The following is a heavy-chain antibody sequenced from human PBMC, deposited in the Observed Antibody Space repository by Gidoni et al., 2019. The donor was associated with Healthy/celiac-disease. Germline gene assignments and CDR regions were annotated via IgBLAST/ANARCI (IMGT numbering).Heavy chain of an antibody. CDR1: GFTFSSYP. V-gene: IGHV3-30-3*01. CDR2: ISYDGSNK. CDR3: ARSTAMAPFDY. D-gene: IGHD5-18*01. J-gene: IGHJ4*02. Sequence: QVQLVESGGGVVQPGRSLRLSCAASGFTFSSYPMHWVRQAPGKGLEWVAVISYDGSNKYYADSVKGRFTISRDNSKTMLYLQMNSLRAEDTAVYYCARSTAMAPFDYWGQGTLVTVSS.